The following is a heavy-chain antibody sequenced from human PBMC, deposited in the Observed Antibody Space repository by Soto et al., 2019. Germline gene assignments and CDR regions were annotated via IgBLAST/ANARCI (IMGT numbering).Heavy chain of an antibody. J-gene: IGHJ5*02. CDR2: INAGNGNT. CDR1: GSTFTSYA. D-gene: IGHD2-8*01. CDR3: ARVPLGYCTNGVCYRGTNWFDP. Sequence: ASVKVSCKASGSTFTSYAMHWVRQAPGQRLEWMGWINAGNGNTKYSQKFQGRVTITRDTSASTAYMELTSLRSEDTAVYYCARVPLGYCTNGVCYRGTNWFDPWGQGTLVTVSS. V-gene: IGHV1-3*01.